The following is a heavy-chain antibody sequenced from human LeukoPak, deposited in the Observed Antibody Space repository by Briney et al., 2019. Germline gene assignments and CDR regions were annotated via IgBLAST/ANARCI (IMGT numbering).Heavy chain of an antibody. Sequence: GGSLRLSCAASGFTFSRYWMYSVRQAPGKGLVWVSRIYNDGTYTSYADSVKGRFTISRDNAKNTLYLQMNSLRVDDTAVYYCVRDTFGGYDLWGQGTLVTVSS. CDR2: IYNDGTYT. J-gene: IGHJ4*02. CDR3: VRDTFGGYDL. CDR1: GFTFSRYW. V-gene: IGHV3-74*01. D-gene: IGHD3-16*01.